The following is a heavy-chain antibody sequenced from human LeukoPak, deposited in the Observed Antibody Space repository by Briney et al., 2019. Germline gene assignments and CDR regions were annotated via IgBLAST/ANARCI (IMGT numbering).Heavy chain of an antibody. J-gene: IGHJ4*02. V-gene: IGHV3-11*04. CDR3: ARGAIAAAIIQNFDY. D-gene: IGHD6-13*01. Sequence: PGGSLRLSCAASGFTFSDYYMSWIRQAPGKGLEWVSYISSSGSTIYYADSVKGRFTISRDNAKNSLYLQMNSLRAEGTAVYYCARGAIAAAIIQNFDYWGQGTLVTVSS. CDR2: ISSSGSTI. CDR1: GFTFSDYY.